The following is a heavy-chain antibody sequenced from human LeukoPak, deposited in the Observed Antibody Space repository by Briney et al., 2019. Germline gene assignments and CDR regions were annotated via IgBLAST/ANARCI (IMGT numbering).Heavy chain of an antibody. Sequence: SETLSLTCTVSGGSISSYYWSWIRQPPGKGLEWIGYIYYSGSTNYNPSLKSRVTISVDMSKNQFSLKLSSVTAADTAVYYCARLYSKGVIVIFDYWGQGTLVTVSS. V-gene: IGHV4-59*01. D-gene: IGHD3-16*02. CDR3: ARLYSKGVIVIFDY. CDR2: IYYSGST. J-gene: IGHJ4*02. CDR1: GGSISSYY.